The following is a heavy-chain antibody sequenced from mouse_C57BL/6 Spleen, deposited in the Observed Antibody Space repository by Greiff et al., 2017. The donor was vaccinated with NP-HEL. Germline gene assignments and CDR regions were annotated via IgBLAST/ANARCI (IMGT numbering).Heavy chain of an antibody. CDR3: ARPSRYGNYFYYFDY. CDR1: GFTFSDYY. Sequence: EVKLQESGGGLVQPGGSLKLSCAASGFTFSDYYMYWVRQTPEKRLEWVAYISNGGGSTYYPDTVKGRFTISRDNAKNTLYLQMSRLKSEDTAMYYCARPSRYGNYFYYFDYWGQGTTLTVSS. CDR2: ISNGGGST. D-gene: IGHD2-1*01. V-gene: IGHV5-12*01. J-gene: IGHJ2*01.